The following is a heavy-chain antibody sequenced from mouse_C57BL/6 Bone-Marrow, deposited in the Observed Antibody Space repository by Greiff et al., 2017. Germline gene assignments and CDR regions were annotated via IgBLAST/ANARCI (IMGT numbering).Heavy chain of an antibody. CDR2: IDPSDSYT. J-gene: IGHJ1*03. CDR3: ARAFFDV. V-gene: IGHV1-69*01. CDR1: GYTFTSYW. Sequence: VQLQQSGAELVMPGASVKLSCKASGYTFTSYWMHWVKQRPGQGLEWIGEIDPSDSYTNYNQEFKLNSTLTVYKSSSTDYMQLSSLSSEASAVYYCARAFFDVWGTGTTVTVSS.